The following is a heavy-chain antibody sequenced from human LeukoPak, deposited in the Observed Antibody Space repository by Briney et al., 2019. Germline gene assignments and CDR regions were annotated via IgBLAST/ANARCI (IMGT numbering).Heavy chain of an antibody. V-gene: IGHV3-7*01. CDR3: VRGGTRLSDH. Sequence: SGGSLRLSYAASGFNYSSYSMNWVGQAPGKGLEWVANIKQDGSDKLYVDSVKGRFTISKDNAKNSLYLQMNSLTADDTAVYDCVRGGTRLSDHWGQGTLVTVSS. D-gene: IGHD1-7*01. CDR2: IKQDGSDK. CDR1: GFNYSSYS. J-gene: IGHJ4*02.